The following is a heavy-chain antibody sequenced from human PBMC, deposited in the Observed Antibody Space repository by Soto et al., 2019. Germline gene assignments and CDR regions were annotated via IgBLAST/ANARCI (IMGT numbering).Heavy chain of an antibody. Sequence: QVQLVQSGAEVKKPGSSVKVSCKASGGTFSSYAISWVRQAPGQGLEWMGGIIPIFGTANYAQKFQGRVTITADESTSTAYMGLSSLRSEDTAVYYCAYSQGSGYSGSWYLYYYYGMDVWGQGTTVTVSS. V-gene: IGHV1-69*01. CDR2: IIPIFGTA. J-gene: IGHJ6*02. CDR3: AYSQGSGYSGSWYLYYYYGMDV. CDR1: GGTFSSYA. D-gene: IGHD6-13*01.